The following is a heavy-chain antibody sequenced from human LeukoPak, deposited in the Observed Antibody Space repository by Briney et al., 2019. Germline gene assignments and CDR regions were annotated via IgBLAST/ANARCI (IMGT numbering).Heavy chain of an antibody. CDR3: AKDGGY. CDR1: GFTFSSYG. J-gene: IGHJ4*02. CDR2: ISYDGSNK. D-gene: IGHD3-16*01. V-gene: IGHV3-30*18. Sequence: GRSLRLSCAASGFTFSSYGMHWVRQAPGKGLEWVAVISYDGSNKYYADSVKGRFTISRDNSKNTLYLQMNSLRGEDTAVYYCAKDGGYWGQGTLVTVSS.